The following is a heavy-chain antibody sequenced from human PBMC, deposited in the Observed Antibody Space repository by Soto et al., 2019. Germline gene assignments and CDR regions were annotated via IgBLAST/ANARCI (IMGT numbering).Heavy chain of an antibody. CDR3: GRTYTGG. CDR2: ISGSEDRT. V-gene: IGHV3-23*01. Sequence: LQSGGGVVQPGESLRLSCAASGFSLRDHALSWVRQAPGGGLEWVSGISGSEDRTNYADFVRGRFIISKDRAKNTLYLDRSGLRVDDTAFYFCGRTYTGGWGQGTLDTVSS. J-gene: IGHJ4*02. D-gene: IGHD3-10*01. CDR1: GFSLRDHA.